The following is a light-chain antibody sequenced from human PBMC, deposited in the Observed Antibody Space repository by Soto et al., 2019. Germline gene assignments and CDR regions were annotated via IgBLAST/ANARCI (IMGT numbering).Light chain of an antibody. V-gene: IGKV1-39*01. Sequence: DIQMTQSPSSLSASVGDRVTITCRASQSISNYLNWYQQKPGKAPELLIYAASSLQSGVPSRFSGSGSGTDFTLTISSLHPEDFATYYCQQSYSTPPLTFGGGTKVEI. CDR3: QQSYSTPPLT. CDR1: QSISNY. J-gene: IGKJ4*01. CDR2: AAS.